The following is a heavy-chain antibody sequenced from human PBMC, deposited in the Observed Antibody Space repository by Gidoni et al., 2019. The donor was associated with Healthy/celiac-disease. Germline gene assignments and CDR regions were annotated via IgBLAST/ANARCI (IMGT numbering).Heavy chain of an antibody. Sequence: EVQLLVSGGGLVQPGGSLRLSCAAPGFTFSSYSMSWVPQSPGKGLEWVSAISGSGGSTYYADSVKGRFTISRDNSKNTLYLQMNSLRAEDTAVYYCAKEEWELRDHSFDYWGQGTLVTVSS. CDR3: AKEEWELRDHSFDY. CDR1: GFTFSSYS. CDR2: ISGSGGST. D-gene: IGHD1-26*01. J-gene: IGHJ4*02. V-gene: IGHV3-23*01.